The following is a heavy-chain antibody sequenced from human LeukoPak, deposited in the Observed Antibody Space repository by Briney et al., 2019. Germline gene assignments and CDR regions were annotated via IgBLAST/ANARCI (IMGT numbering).Heavy chain of an antibody. CDR2: ITSKSDGGTS. Sequence: KRGGSLRLSCAASGFTFSNSWMSWVRQAPGKGLEWVGCITSKSDGGTSDYAATVKGRFTISRDDSKNTLYLQMKSLKTEETAVYYCTTDRDYYDSSGYYYWDYWGQGTLVTVSS. D-gene: IGHD3-22*01. J-gene: IGHJ4*02. CDR1: GFTFSNSW. CDR3: TTDRDYYDSSGYYYWDY. V-gene: IGHV3-15*01.